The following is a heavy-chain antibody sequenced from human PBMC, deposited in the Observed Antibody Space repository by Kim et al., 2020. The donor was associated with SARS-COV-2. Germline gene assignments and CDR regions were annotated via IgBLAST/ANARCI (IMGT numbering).Heavy chain of an antibody. J-gene: IGHJ6*03. CDR1: GFTFSSYG. CDR2: ISYDGSNK. D-gene: IGHD3-22*01. V-gene: IGHV3-30*18. Sequence: GGSLRLSCAASGFTFSSYGMHWVRQAPGKGLEWVAVISYDGSNKYYADSVKGRFTISRDNSKNTLYLQMNSLRAEDTAVYYCAKDQAGYYYDSSGYYGGGIYYYYYYMDVWGKGTTVTVSS. CDR3: AKDQAGYYYDSSGYYGGGIYYYYYYMDV.